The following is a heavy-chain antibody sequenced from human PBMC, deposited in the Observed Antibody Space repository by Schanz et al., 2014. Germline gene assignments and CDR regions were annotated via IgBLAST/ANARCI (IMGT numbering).Heavy chain of an antibody. CDR3: ARVSRGTRYSSSWYDY. J-gene: IGHJ4*02. CDR2: IIPILGME. V-gene: IGHV1-69*04. Sequence: QVQLVQSGAEVKKPGSSVKVSCKASGGTFSSYAFSWVRQAPGQGLEWMGKIIPILGMENYAQKFQGRVTITADISTSTAYMDLSSLRSEDTAVYYCARVSRGTRYSSSWYDYWGQGTLVTVSS. D-gene: IGHD6-13*01. CDR1: GGTFSSYA.